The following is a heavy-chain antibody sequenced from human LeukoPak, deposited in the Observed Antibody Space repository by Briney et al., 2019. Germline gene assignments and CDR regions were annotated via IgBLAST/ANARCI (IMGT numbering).Heavy chain of an antibody. CDR2: INHSGST. Sequence: SETLSLTCAVYGGSFSGYYWSWIRQPPGKGLEWIGEINHSGSTNYNPSLKSRVTISVDTSKKEFSLKLSSVTAADTAVYYCARGDYDSSGYYYDSEAFDIWGQGTMVTVSS. D-gene: IGHD3-22*01. J-gene: IGHJ3*02. CDR3: ARGDYDSSGYYYDSEAFDI. CDR1: GGSFSGYY. V-gene: IGHV4-34*01.